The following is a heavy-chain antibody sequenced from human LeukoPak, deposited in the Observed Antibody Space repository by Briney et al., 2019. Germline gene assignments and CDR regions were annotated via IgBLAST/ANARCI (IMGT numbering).Heavy chain of an antibody. CDR1: GFTFSSYS. V-gene: IGHV3-21*01. Sequence: GGSLRLSCAASGFTFSSYSMNWVRQAPGKGLEWVSSISSSSSYIYYADSVKGRFTISRDNAKNSLYLQMNSLRAEDTAVYYRASQPPVAADYGMDVWGQGTTVTVSS. J-gene: IGHJ6*02. CDR2: ISSSSSYI. D-gene: IGHD6-19*01. CDR3: ASQPPVAADYGMDV.